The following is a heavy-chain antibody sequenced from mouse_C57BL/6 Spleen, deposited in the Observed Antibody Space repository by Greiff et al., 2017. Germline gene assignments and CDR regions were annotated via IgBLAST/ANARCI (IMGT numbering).Heavy chain of an antibody. CDR3: ARHYSNPHYYAMDY. J-gene: IGHJ4*01. D-gene: IGHD2-5*01. CDR2: IWSDGST. CDR1: GFSLTSYG. V-gene: IGHV2-6-1*01. Sequence: VQLQESGPGLVAPSQSLSITCTVSGFSLTSYGVHWVRQPPGKGLEWLVVIWSDGSTTYNSALKSRLSISKDNSKSQVFLKMNSLQTDDTAMYYCARHYSNPHYYAMDYWGQGTSVTVSS.